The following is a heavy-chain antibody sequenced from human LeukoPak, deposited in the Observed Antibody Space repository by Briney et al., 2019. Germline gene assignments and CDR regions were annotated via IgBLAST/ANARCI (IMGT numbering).Heavy chain of an antibody. CDR1: GYTFRTYD. J-gene: IGHJ3*02. V-gene: IGHV1-8*01. D-gene: IGHD4-11*01. CDR2: MNSNSGNT. Sequence: ASVKVSCKASGYTFRTYDINWVRQAPGQGLEWLGWMNSNSGNTGYAPKFQGRVAMTRVTSINTAYMELFSLRSEDTAVYFCVRGDLPTTVLNDPFNIWGQGTMVTVSS. CDR3: VRGDLPTTVLNDPFNI.